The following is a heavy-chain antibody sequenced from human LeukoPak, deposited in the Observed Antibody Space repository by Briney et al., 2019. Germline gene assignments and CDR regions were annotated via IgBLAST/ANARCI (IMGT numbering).Heavy chain of an antibody. CDR1: GGSISSSSDY. J-gene: IGHJ3*01. Sequence: SETLSLTCTISGGSISSSSDYWGWIRQPPGKGLEWIGSIYYSGSTYYNPSLKSRVTISVDTSKNQFSLKLTSVTAADTAVYYCARDPGYNSYNHYVNAFDLWGQGTMVTVSS. CDR2: IYYSGST. D-gene: IGHD5-12*01. CDR3: ARDPGYNSYNHYVNAFDL. V-gene: IGHV4-39*07.